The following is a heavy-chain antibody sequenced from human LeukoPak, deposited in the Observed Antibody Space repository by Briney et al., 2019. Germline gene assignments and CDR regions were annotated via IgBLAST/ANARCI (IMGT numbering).Heavy chain of an antibody. Sequence: ASVKVSCKASGYTFTSYYMHWVRQAPGQGLEWMGLINPSGGSTSYAQKFQGRVTMTRDTSTSTVYMELSSLRSEDTAVYYCAREGGLGYCSSTSCSDFDYWGQGTLVTVSS. CDR1: GYTFTSYY. J-gene: IGHJ4*02. D-gene: IGHD2-2*01. CDR2: INPSGGST. V-gene: IGHV1-46*01. CDR3: AREGGLGYCSSTSCSDFDY.